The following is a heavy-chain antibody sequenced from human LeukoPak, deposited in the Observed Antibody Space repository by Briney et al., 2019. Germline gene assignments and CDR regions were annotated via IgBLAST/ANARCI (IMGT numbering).Heavy chain of an antibody. CDR1: GGSISSYY. CDR2: IYYSGST. J-gene: IGHJ6*03. D-gene: IGHD1-14*01. CDR3: ARDRGDTHQTGTNYYYYYYMDV. V-gene: IGHV4-59*01. Sequence: SETLSLTCTVSGGSISSYYWSWIRQPPGKGLEWIGYIYYSGSTNYNPSLKSRVTISVDTSKNQFSLKLSSVTAADTAVYYCARDRGDTHQTGTNYYYYYYMDVWGKGTTVTISS.